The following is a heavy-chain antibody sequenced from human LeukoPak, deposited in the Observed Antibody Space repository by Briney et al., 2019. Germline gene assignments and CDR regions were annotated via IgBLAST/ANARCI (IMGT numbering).Heavy chain of an antibody. Sequence: ASVKVSCKASGGTFSSYAISWVRQAPGQGLEWMGGIIPIFGTANYAQKFQGRVTITADESTSTAYMELSSLRSEDTAVYYCARDSGCSGGSCNGGFDYWGQGTLVTVSS. CDR1: GGTFSSYA. D-gene: IGHD2-15*01. CDR2: IIPIFGTA. J-gene: IGHJ4*02. V-gene: IGHV1-69*13. CDR3: ARDSGCSGGSCNGGFDY.